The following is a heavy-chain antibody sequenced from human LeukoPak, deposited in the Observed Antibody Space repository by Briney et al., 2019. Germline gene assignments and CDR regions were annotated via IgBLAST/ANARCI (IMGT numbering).Heavy chain of an antibody. CDR3: ARDPYSGAYSEGYYYYYMDV. V-gene: IGHV4-38-2*02. J-gene: IGHJ6*03. D-gene: IGHD1-26*01. CDR2: IYHSGST. CDR1: GYSISSGYY. Sequence: PSETLSLTCTVSGYSISSGYYWGWIRQPPGKGLEWIGSIYHSGSTYYNPSLKSRVTISVDTSKNQFSLKLSSVTAADTAVYYCARDPYSGAYSEGYYYYYMDVWGTGTTVTVSS.